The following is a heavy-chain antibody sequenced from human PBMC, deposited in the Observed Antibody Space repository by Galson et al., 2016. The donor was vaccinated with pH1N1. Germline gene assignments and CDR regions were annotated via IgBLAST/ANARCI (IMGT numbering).Heavy chain of an antibody. D-gene: IGHD3-16*01. CDR1: GGTFRSYA. CDR2: IIPVFGTT. Sequence: SVKVSCKASGGTFRSYAISWVRQAPGQGLEWMGGIIPVFGTTNYAQKFQGGVTLTTDESTSTAFMELKSLRSDDTALYCCARAEGEWIAIPWVSWGQGTMVIVSS. CDR3: ARAEGEWIAIPWVS. V-gene: IGHV1-69*05. J-gene: IGHJ5*02.